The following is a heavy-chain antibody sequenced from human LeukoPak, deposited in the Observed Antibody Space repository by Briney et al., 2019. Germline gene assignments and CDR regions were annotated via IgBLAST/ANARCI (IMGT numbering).Heavy chain of an antibody. CDR3: ARDITMVRGRLDP. D-gene: IGHD3-10*01. CDR1: GFTFSSYA. CDR2: ISYDGSNK. J-gene: IGHJ5*02. Sequence: SGGSLRLSCAASGFTFSSYAMHWVRQAPGKGLEWVTVISYDGSNKYYADSVKGRFTISRDNSKNTLYLQMNSLRAEDTAVYYCARDITMVRGRLDPWGQGTLVTVSS. V-gene: IGHV3-30-3*01.